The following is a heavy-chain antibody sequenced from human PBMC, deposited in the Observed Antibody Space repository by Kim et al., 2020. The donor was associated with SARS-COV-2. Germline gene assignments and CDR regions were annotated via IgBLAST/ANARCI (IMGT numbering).Heavy chain of an antibody. V-gene: IGHV3-30*18. D-gene: IGHD2-2*01. J-gene: IGHJ5*02. CDR2: ISFDGSDK. CDR3: AKARDIVVEPTAMGS. Sequence: GGSLRLSCAASAFTFSTYDMHWVRQAPGKGLEWVAIISFDGSDKYYADSVRGRFTISRDNSKNTLYLQMNSLRVEDTAIYYCAKARDIVVEPTAMGSWGQGTLVTISS. CDR1: AFTFSTYD.